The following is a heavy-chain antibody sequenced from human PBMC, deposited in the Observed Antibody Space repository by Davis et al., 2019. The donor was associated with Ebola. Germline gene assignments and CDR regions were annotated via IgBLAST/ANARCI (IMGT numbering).Heavy chain of an antibody. CDR1: GFTFSSYA. V-gene: IGHV3-23*01. CDR3: AKEAHYCSSTSCYWYFDL. J-gene: IGHJ2*01. CDR2: LSGRGGST. D-gene: IGHD2-2*01. Sequence: GESLKISCAAPGFTFSSYAMSWVRQAPGKGLEWVSALSGRGGSTYYADSVKGRFTISRDNSKNTLYLQMNSLRAEDTAVYYCAKEAHYCSSTSCYWYFDLWGRGTLVTVSS.